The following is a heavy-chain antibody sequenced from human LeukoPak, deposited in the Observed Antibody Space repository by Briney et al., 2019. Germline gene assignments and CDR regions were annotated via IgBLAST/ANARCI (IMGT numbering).Heavy chain of an antibody. CDR1: GGSFSGYY. CDR3: AREGYYYDSSGYP. V-gene: IGHV4-34*01. D-gene: IGHD3-22*01. Sequence: PSETLSLTCAVYGGSFSGYYWSWLRQPPGKGLEWIGEINHSGSTNYNPSLKSRVTISVDTSKNQFSLKLSSVTAADTAVYYCAREGYYYDSSGYPWGQGTLVTVSS. J-gene: IGHJ5*02. CDR2: INHSGST.